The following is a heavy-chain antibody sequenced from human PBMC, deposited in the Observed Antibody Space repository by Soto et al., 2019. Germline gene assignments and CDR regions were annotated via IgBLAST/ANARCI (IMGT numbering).Heavy chain of an antibody. V-gene: IGHV1-3*01. D-gene: IGHD2-2*01. J-gene: IGHJ6*02. CDR3: ARPGHEVPAAISYYYYYGMDV. CDR1: GYTFTSYA. Sequence: QVQLVQSGAEVKKPGASVKVSCKASGYTFTSYAMHWVRQAPGQRLEWMGWINAGNGNTKYSQKFQGRVTITRDTSASTAYMELSSLRSEDTAVYYCARPGHEVPAAISYYYYYGMDVWGQGTTVTVSS. CDR2: INAGNGNT.